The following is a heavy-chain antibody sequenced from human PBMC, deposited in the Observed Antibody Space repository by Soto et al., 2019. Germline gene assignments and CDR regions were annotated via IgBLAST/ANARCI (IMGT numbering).Heavy chain of an antibody. J-gene: IGHJ6*03. CDR3: ATSGGFGEHYYMDV. Sequence: ASVKVSCKGSGYTLTELSMHWVRQAPGKGLEWMGGFDPEDGETIYAQKFQGRVTMTEDTSTDTAYMELSSLRSEDTAVYYCATSGGFGEHYYMDVWGKGTTVTVSS. CDR1: GYTLTELS. V-gene: IGHV1-24*01. CDR2: FDPEDGET. D-gene: IGHD3-10*01.